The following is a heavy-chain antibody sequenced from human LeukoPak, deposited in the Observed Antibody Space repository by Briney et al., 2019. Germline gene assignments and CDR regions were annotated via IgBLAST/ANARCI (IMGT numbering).Heavy chain of an antibody. J-gene: IGHJ6*02. CDR3: AREQWLQDSSSGTAASYYYGMDV. D-gene: IGHD6-19*01. CDR2: TYYRSKWYN. CDR1: GDSVSSDSDA. Sequence: SQTLSLTCAISGDSVSSDSDAWNWIRQSPSRGLEWLGRTYYRSKWYNDYAVSVRSRITINPDTSRNQFSLQLKSVTPEDTAVYYCAREQWLQDSSSGTAASYYYGMDVWGQGTTVTVSS. V-gene: IGHV6-1*01.